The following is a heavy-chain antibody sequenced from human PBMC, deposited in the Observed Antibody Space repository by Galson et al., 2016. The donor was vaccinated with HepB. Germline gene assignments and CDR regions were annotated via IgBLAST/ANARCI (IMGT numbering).Heavy chain of an antibody. D-gene: IGHD2-2*01. CDR3: ARVYSTIKEYYYGMDV. V-gene: IGHV2-70*13. CDR1: GFSLSSSGMC. CDR2: INWDDDK. J-gene: IGHJ6*02. Sequence: PALVKPTQTLTLTCTFSGFSLSSSGMCVSWIRQPPGKALEWLAFINWDDDKYYSRSLKTRLTISKDTSKNQVVLTMTNMDPVDTATYYCARVYSTIKEYYYGMDVWGQGTTVTVSS.